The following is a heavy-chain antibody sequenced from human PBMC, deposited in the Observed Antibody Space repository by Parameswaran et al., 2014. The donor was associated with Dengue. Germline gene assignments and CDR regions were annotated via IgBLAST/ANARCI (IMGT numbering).Heavy chain of an antibody. J-gene: IGHJ6*03. Sequence: WIRQPPGKGLEWVSSISSSSSYIYYADSVKGRFTISRDNAKNSLYLQMNSLRAEDTAVYYCARVSSYYDFWSGYSRGYYYYYMDVWGKGTTVTVSS. V-gene: IGHV3-21*01. CDR2: ISSSSSYI. CDR3: ARVSSYYDFWSGYSRGYYYYYMDV. D-gene: IGHD3-3*01.